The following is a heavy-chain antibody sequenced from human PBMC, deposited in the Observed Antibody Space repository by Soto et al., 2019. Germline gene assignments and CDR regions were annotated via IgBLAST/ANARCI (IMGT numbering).Heavy chain of an antibody. V-gene: IGHV1-58*01. CDR2: IVVGSGNT. Sequence: QMQLVQSGPEVKKPATSVKVSCKASGFTFTSSAVQWVRQARGQRLEWIGWIVVGSGNTNYAQKFQERVTITRDMSTSTAYMELSSLRSEDTAVYYCAADHGDTAMVLYYYGMDVWGQGTTVTVSS. CDR1: GFTFTSSA. D-gene: IGHD5-18*01. J-gene: IGHJ6*02. CDR3: AADHGDTAMVLYYYGMDV.